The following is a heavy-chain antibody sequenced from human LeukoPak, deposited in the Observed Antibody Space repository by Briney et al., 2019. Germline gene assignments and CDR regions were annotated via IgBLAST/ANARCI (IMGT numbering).Heavy chain of an antibody. D-gene: IGHD5-18*01. CDR3: ARPLDRYSALQR. Sequence: SETLSLTCTVSGASISNSYWTWIRQPPGKGLEWIGYIHNSGTTDYNPSLKSRVIMSVDTSKNEFSLRLSSVTAADTAVYYCARPLDRYSALQRRGQGTLVTVSS. J-gene: IGHJ4*02. CDR2: IHNSGTT. CDR1: GASISNSY. V-gene: IGHV4-59*08.